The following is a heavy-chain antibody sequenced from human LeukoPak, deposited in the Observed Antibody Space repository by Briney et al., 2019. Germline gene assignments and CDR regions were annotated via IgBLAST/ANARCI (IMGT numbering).Heavy chain of an antibody. D-gene: IGHD6-19*01. CDR3: ATTVAGTRWALGY. CDR2: INWNGGST. CDR1: GFTFDDYG. V-gene: IGHV3-20*04. Sequence: GGSLRLSCAASGFTFDDYGMSWVRQAPGKGLEWVSGINWNGGSTGYADSVKGRFTISRDNAKNSLYLQMNSLRAGDTAAHYCATTVAGTRWALGYWGQGTLVTVSS. J-gene: IGHJ4*02.